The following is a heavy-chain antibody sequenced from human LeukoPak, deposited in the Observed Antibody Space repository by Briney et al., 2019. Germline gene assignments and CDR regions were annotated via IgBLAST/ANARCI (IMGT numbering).Heavy chain of an antibody. CDR1: GFTFSSYA. Sequence: GGSLRLSCAASGFTFSSYAMHWVRQAPGKGLEWVAVISYDGSNKYYADSVKGRFTISRDNSKNTLYLQMNSLRAEDTAVYYCARVVAVAGTFPDSWGQGTLVTVSS. D-gene: IGHD6-19*01. CDR3: ARVVAVAGTFPDS. J-gene: IGHJ4*02. V-gene: IGHV3-30-3*01. CDR2: ISYDGSNK.